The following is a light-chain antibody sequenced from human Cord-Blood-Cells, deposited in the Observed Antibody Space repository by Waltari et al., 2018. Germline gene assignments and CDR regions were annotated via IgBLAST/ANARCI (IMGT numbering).Light chain of an antibody. V-gene: IGKV3-11*01. J-gene: IGKJ4*01. CDR3: QQRSNWPLT. CDR1: QSVSSY. CDR2: DAS. Sequence: DIVLTQSPATLSLSPGERATLSCTASQSVSSYLAWYQQKPGQAPRLLIYDASNRATGIPARFSGSGSGTDFTLTISSLESEDFAVYYCQQRSNWPLTFGGGTKVEIK.